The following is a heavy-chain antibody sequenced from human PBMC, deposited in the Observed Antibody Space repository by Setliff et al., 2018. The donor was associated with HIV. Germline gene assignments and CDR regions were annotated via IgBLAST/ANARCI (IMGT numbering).Heavy chain of an antibody. D-gene: IGHD7-27*01. CDR3: ARDLSPDLGYFDY. CDR1: GGSISSGDYF. CDR2: IYYSGST. V-gene: IGHV4-31*03. J-gene: IGHJ4*02. Sequence: SETLSLTCTVSGGSISSGDYFWSWIRQHPGKGLEWIGYIYYSGSTYYSPSLKGRVTIPVDTSKNQFSLKLSSVTAADTAVYYCARDLSPDLGYFDYWGQGTLVTVSS.